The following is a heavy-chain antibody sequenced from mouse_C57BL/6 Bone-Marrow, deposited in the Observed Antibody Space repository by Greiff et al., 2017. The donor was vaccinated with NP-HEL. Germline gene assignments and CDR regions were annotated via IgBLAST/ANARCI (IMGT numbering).Heavy chain of an antibody. Sequence: VQLQQSGAELVRPGSSVKLSCKASGYTFTSYWMDWVKQRPGQGLEWIGNIYPSASETHSNQKFKDKATLTVDKASSTAYMQLSSLTSEDSAVYYCARRDYGSRDYAMDYWGQGTSVTVSS. V-gene: IGHV1-61*01. CDR1: GYTFTSYW. D-gene: IGHD1-1*01. CDR2: IYPSASET. CDR3: ARRDYGSRDYAMDY. J-gene: IGHJ4*01.